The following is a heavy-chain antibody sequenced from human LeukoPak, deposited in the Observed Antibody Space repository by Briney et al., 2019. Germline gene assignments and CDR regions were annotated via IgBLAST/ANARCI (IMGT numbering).Heavy chain of an antibody. CDR3: ARDRGYGSGSYYNVGWFDP. CDR2: INPNSGGT. D-gene: IGHD3-10*01. Sequence: EASVKVSCKASGYTFTGYYMHWVRQAPGQGLEWMGWINPNSGGTNYAQKFQGRVTMTRDTSISTAYMELSRLRSDDTAVYYCARDRGYGSGSYYNVGWFDPWGQGTLVTVSS. J-gene: IGHJ5*02. V-gene: IGHV1-2*02. CDR1: GYTFTGYY.